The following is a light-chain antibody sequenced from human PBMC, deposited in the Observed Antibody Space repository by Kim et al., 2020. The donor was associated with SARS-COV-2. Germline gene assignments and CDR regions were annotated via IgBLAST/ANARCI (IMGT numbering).Light chain of an antibody. CDR3: QQYGSSPPLT. CDR1: QSVSSSY. J-gene: IGKJ4*01. Sequence: PGERATLSCRASQSVSSSYLAWYQQKPGQAPRLLIYGASSRATGIPDRFSGSGSGTDFTLTISRLEPEDFAVYYCQQYGSSPPLTFGGGTKVDI. CDR2: GAS. V-gene: IGKV3-20*01.